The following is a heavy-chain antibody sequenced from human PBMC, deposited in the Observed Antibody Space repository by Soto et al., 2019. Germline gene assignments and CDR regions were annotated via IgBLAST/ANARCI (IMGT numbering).Heavy chain of an antibody. CDR1: GGYISTYY. CDR2: IYYSGST. J-gene: IGHJ5*02. CDR3: ERLLYGWGSGFDP. D-gene: IGHD3-10*01. Sequence: PSETLSLTCTVSGGYISTYYWSWIRQPPGKGLEWIGYIYYSGSTSYNPSLKSRVTISVDTSKNQFSLKLSSVTAADTAVYYCERLLYGWGSGFDPGGQGSLVTVSS. V-gene: IGHV4-59*08.